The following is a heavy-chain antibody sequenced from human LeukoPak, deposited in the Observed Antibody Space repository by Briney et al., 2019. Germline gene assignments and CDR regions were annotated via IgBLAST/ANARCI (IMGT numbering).Heavy chain of an antibody. D-gene: IGHD3-16*01. CDR2: ISSSGSTI. J-gene: IGHJ4*02. V-gene: IGHV3-48*03. Sequence: PGGSLRLSCAASGFTFSSYEMNWVRQAPGKGLEWVSYISSSGSTIYYADSVKGRFTISRDNAKNSLYLQMNSLRAEDTAVYYCARPGDSPFDYWGQGTLVTVSS. CDR3: ARPGDSPFDY. CDR1: GFTFSSYE.